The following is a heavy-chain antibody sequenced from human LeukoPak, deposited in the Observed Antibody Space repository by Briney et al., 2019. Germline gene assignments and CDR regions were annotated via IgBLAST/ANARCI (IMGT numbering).Heavy chain of an antibody. D-gene: IGHD3-10*01. V-gene: IGHV3-23*01. J-gene: IGHJ5*02. CDR1: GFPFSNYA. CDR2: LNARATSP. Sequence: GGSLRLSCAASGFPFSNYAMSWVRQAPGKGLEWVSVLNARATSPHYADSVKGRFTISRDNPKNTLYLQMDRLRAEDTAVYCCAKEAWFGELALDRWGQGTLVTVSS. CDR3: AKEAWFGELALDR.